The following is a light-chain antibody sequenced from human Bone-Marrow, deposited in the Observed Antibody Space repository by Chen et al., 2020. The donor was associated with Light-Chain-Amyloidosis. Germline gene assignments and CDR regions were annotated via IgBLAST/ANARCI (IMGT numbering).Light chain of an antibody. CDR3: QSYERAHWV. Sequence: NFILTQPHSGSESPGKTVPSSCSASSGSHDTNFGQWFQQRPGRVPTIVIFEDDQRPSGVPDRFSGSIDSSSNSASLTISDLRAEDEADYYCQSYERAHWVFGGGTKLTVL. CDR1: SGSHDTNF. CDR2: EDD. J-gene: IGLJ3*02. V-gene: IGLV6-57*02.